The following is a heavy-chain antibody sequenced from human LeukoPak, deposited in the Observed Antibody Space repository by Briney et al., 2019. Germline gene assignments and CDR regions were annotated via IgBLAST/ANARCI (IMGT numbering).Heavy chain of an antibody. CDR2: IYYSGIT. V-gene: IGHV4-39*01. Sequence: SETLSLTCTVSGGSIIINNYYWGWVRQPPGKGLEWVGTIYYSGITNYSPSLKRRVTISVDTSKNEFSLELSSVTAADTAMYYCATQLGGSRRIDYWGQGALVTVSS. CDR1: GGSIIINNYY. CDR3: ATQLGGSRRIDY. D-gene: IGHD2-15*01. J-gene: IGHJ4*02.